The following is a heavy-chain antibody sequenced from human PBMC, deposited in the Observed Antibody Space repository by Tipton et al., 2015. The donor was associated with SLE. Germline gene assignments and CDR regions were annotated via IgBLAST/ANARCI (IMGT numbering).Heavy chain of an antibody. CDR3: ASGGYYASGSYYGGWFDP. J-gene: IGHJ5*02. D-gene: IGHD3-10*01. CDR2: THTSGST. Sequence: TLSLTCKVSGGSISNYYWSWIRLTSGERLEWIGYTHTSGSTKYNPSRKSRVSISVDTSKNQVSLKLTIMTAADTCVYYCASGGYYASGSYYGGWFDPWGQGTLVTVSS. V-gene: IGHV4-4*08. CDR1: GGSISNYY.